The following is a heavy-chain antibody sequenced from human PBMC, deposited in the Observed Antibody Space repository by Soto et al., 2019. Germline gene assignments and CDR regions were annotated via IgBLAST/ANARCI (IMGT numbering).Heavy chain of an antibody. CDR2: ISYDGNTQ. V-gene: IGHV3-30-3*01. CDR1: GFIFSGYA. D-gene: IGHD3-9*01. J-gene: IGHJ4*02. Sequence: QVQLAESGGGVVQPGGSLRLSCAASGFIFSGYAMHWVRQAPGKGLEWVAVISYDGNTQYYADSVKGRFTVSRDNSNNILYVEMNNLRDEDTAMYYWAKETNAYEINFWGQGTLVTVSP. CDR3: AKETNAYEINF.